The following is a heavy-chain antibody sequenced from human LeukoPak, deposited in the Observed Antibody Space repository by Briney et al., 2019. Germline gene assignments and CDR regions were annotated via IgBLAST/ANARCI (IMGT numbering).Heavy chain of an antibody. V-gene: IGHV4-59*11. CDR1: GGSISSHY. CDR3: ARGFSGVTAFDI. J-gene: IGHJ3*02. Sequence: SETLSPTCTVSGGSISSHYWSWIRQPPGKGLEWIGYIYSTWSTNYNPSLKSRVTISVDTSKNQFSLKLSSVTVADTAVYYCARGFSGVTAFDIWGQGTMVTVSS. D-gene: IGHD3-10*01. CDR2: IYSTWST.